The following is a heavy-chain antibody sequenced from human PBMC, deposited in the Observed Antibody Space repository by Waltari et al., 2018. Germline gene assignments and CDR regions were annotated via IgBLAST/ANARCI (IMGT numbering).Heavy chain of an antibody. CDR2: IGIKPNPYAP. D-gene: IGHD2-8*02. CDR1: GFTFSGSA. Sequence: EVHVVESGGGLVQPGGSLKRSCAASGFTFSGSAIHWVRQAPGKGVEWGGRIGIKPNPYAPMYAESVKGRFTISEDDSNNTTYLQMTGLKIDDTAVYYCTPQDCSGVGCSTPYWGQGTLVTVSS. J-gene: IGHJ4*02. CDR3: TPQDCSGVGCSTPY. V-gene: IGHV3-73*02.